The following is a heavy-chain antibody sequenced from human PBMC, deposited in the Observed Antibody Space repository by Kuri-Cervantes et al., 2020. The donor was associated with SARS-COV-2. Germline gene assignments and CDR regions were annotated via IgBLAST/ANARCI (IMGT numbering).Heavy chain of an antibody. V-gene: IGHV4-31*03. CDR1: GGSISSGGYY. CDR3: ARSPRVRGVIIQGYAFDI. D-gene: IGHD3-10*01. J-gene: IGHJ3*02. Sequence: SETLSLTCTVSGGSISSGGYYWSWIRQHPGKGLEWIGYIYYSGSTYYNPSLKSRVTISVDTSKNQFSLKLSSVTAADTAVYYCARSPRVRGVIIQGYAFDIWGQGTMVTVSS. CDR2: IYYSGST.